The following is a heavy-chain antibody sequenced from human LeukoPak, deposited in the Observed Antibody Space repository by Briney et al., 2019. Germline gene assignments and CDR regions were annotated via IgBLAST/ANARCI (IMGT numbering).Heavy chain of an antibody. J-gene: IGHJ6*03. Sequence: GGSLRLSCAASGFTFSSYEMNWVRQGPGKGLEWLSHISTSGSTEYYANSVKGRFTISRDNAKNSVYLQMNSLTAEDTGLYYCARDATTAVGWVYMDVWGKGTTVTISS. CDR1: GFTFSSYE. CDR3: ARDATTAVGWVYMDV. CDR2: ISTSGSTE. D-gene: IGHD6-13*01. V-gene: IGHV3-48*03.